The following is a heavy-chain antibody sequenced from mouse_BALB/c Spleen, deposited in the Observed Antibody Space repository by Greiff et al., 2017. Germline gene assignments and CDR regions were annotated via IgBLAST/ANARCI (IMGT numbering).Heavy chain of an antibody. V-gene: IGHV3-6*02. Sequence: ESGPGLVKPSQSLSLTCSVTGYSITSGYYWNWIRQFPGNKLEWMGYISYDGSNNYNPSLKNRISITRDTSKNQFFLKLNSVTTEDTATYYCAREGLLRGMDYWGQGTSVTVSS. D-gene: IGHD2-3*01. CDR1: GYSITSGYY. J-gene: IGHJ4*01. CDR2: ISYDGSN. CDR3: AREGLLRGMDY.